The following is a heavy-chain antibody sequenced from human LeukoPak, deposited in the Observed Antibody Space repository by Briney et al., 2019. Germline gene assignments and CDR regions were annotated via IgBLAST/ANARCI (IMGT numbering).Heavy chain of an antibody. V-gene: IGHV3-30*01. CDR3: ASFNYYYYYMDV. J-gene: IGHJ6*03. CDR2: ISYDGSNK. Sequence: GGSLRLSCAASGFTFSSYAMHWVRQAPGKGLEWVAVISYDGSNKYYADSVKGRFTISRDNSKNTLYLQMNSLRAEDTAVYCCASFNYYYYYMDVWGKGTTVTVSS. CDR1: GFTFSSYA.